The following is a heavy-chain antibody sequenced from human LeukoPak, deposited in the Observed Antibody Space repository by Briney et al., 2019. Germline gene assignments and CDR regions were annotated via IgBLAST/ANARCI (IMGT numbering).Heavy chain of an antibody. CDR3: ARDKGSSGYYEGFDY. V-gene: IGHV1-69*13. CDR2: IIPIFGTA. D-gene: IGHD3-22*01. Sequence: SVKVSCKASGGTFSSYAISWVRQAPGQGLEWMGGIIPIFGTANYAQKFQGRVTITADESTSTAYMELSSLRSEDTAVYYCARDKGSSGYYEGFDYWGQGTLVAVSS. CDR1: GGTFSSYA. J-gene: IGHJ4*02.